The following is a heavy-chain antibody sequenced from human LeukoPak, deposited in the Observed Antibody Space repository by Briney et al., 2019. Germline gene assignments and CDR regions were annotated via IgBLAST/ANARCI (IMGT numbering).Heavy chain of an antibody. CDR1: GFTFSDYY. Sequence: GGSLRLSCAASGFTFSDYYMSWIRQAPGKGLEWVSYISSSGSTIFYADSLEGRFTISRDNAKNSLDLQMNSLRAEDTAVYYCAGGTYYYDSSGYYSFDYWGQGTLVTVSS. CDR3: AGGTYYYDSSGYYSFDY. CDR2: ISSSGSTI. D-gene: IGHD3-22*01. J-gene: IGHJ4*02. V-gene: IGHV3-11*01.